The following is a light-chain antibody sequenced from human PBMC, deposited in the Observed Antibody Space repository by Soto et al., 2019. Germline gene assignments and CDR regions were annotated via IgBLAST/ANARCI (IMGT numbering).Light chain of an antibody. CDR2: GAS. V-gene: IGKV3-20*01. CDR1: QSVSSS. CDR3: QQYGSSPS. Sequence: EIVMTPSPATLSVSPGERATLSCRASQSVSSSLAWYQQKPGQAPRLLIYGASTRATGIPVRFSGSGSGTDFTLTISRLEPEDSAVYYCQQYGSSPSFGGGTKVDIK. J-gene: IGKJ4*01.